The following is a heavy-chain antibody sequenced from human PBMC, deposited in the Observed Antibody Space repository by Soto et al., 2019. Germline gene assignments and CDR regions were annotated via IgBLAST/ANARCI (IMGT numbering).Heavy chain of an antibody. J-gene: IGHJ4*02. CDR2: INSDGSST. Sequence: EVQLVESGGGLVQPGGSLRLSCAASGFTFSSYWMHWVRQAPGKGLVWVSRINSDGSSTSYADSVKGRFTISRDNAKNTLYLQMNSLRAEDTAVYDCASDLGIAAYLDYWGKGTLVTVSS. CDR1: GFTFSSYW. D-gene: IGHD6-13*01. CDR3: ASDLGIAAYLDY. V-gene: IGHV3-74*01.